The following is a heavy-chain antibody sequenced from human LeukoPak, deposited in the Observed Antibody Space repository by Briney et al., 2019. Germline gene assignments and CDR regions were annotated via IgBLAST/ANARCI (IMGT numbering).Heavy chain of an antibody. D-gene: IGHD5-24*01. CDR2: IIPIFGTA. Sequence: ASVKVSCKASGYTFTDYYMHWVRQAPGQGLEWMGRIIPIFGTANYAQKFQGRVTITTDESTSTAYMELSSLRSEDTAVYYCAQMPDGYNGVVDYWGQGTLVTVSS. CDR1: GYTFTDYY. CDR3: AQMPDGYNGVVDY. V-gene: IGHV1-69*05. J-gene: IGHJ4*02.